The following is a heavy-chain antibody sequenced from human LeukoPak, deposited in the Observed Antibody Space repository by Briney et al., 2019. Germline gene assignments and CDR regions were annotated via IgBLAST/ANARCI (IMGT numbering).Heavy chain of an antibody. CDR2: IYTTGRT. D-gene: IGHD1-26*01. J-gene: IGHJ4*02. CDR1: SGSINSYY. Sequence: SEALSLTCTVSSGSINSYYWGWVRQPPGKGLEWIGRIYTTGRTQYNPSLKSRVTMSVDTSTNQFSLHLRSMTAADTAVYYCGRQGYPASYYFLDYWSQGTLVPGS. V-gene: IGHV4-4*07. CDR3: GRQGYPASYYFLDY.